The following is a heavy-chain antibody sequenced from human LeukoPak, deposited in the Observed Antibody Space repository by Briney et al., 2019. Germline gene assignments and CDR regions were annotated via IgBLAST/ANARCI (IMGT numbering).Heavy chain of an antibody. CDR3: AVGVRGSGSYQIWGHAFDI. V-gene: IGHV1-2*02. Sequence: ASVKVSCKASGYTFTGYYMHWVRQAPGQGLEWMGWINPNSGGTNYAQKFQGRVTMTRDTSISTAYMELSRLRSDDTAVYYCAVGVRGSGSYQIWGHAFDIWGQGTMVTVSS. D-gene: IGHD3-10*01. J-gene: IGHJ3*02. CDR1: GYTFTGYY. CDR2: INPNSGGT.